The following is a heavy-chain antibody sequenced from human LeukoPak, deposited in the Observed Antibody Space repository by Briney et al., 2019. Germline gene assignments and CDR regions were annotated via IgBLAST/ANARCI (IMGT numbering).Heavy chain of an antibody. D-gene: IGHD3-3*01. CDR1: GFTFSSYG. Sequence: SGTSLRLSCAASGFTFSSYGMHWVRQAPGKGLEWVAFIRYDGSNKYYADSVKGRFTISRDNSKNTLYLQMNSLRAEDTAVYYCAKDLIRFLESQDAFDIWGQGTMVTVSS. CDR3: AKDLIRFLESQDAFDI. CDR2: IRYDGSNK. V-gene: IGHV3-30*02. J-gene: IGHJ3*02.